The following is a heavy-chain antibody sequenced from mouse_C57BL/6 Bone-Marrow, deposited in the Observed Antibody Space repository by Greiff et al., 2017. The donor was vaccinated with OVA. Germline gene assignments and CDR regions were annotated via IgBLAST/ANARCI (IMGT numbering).Heavy chain of an antibody. V-gene: IGHV14-4*01. D-gene: IGHD1-1*01. Sequence: EVKLQESGAELVRPGASVKLSCTASGFNIKDDYMHWVKQRPEQGLEWIGWIDPENGDTEYASKFQGKATITADTSSNTAYLQLSSLTSEDTAVYYCTTRGYYGSSYYFDYWGQGTTLTVSS. J-gene: IGHJ2*01. CDR1: GFNIKDDY. CDR3: TTRGYYGSSYYFDY. CDR2: IDPENGDT.